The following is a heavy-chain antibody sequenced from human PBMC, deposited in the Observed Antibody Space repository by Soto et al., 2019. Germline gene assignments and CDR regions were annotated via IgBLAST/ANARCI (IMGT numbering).Heavy chain of an antibody. V-gene: IGHV3-21*01. J-gene: IGHJ3*02. Sequence: LRLSCAASVFTFSSYSMNWVRQAPGKGLEWVSSISSSSSYIYYADSVKGRFTISRDNAKNSLYLQMNSLRAEDTAVYYCARAYYYHSSGYYSPTQDLDIWGPGPMVTV. CDR1: VFTFSSYS. CDR2: ISSSSSYI. D-gene: IGHD3-22*01. CDR3: ARAYYYHSSGYYSPTQDLDI.